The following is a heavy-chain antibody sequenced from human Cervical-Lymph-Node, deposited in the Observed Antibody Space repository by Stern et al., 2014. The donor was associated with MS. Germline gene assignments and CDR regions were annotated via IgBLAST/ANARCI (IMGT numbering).Heavy chain of an antibody. CDR3: ARGYSSGWYAGSDY. J-gene: IGHJ4*02. CDR1: GFSFSDYY. CDR2: ISGSTSYT. D-gene: IGHD6-19*01. Sequence: VQLVESGGGLAKPGGSLRLSCAASGFSFSDYYMSWIRQAPGKGLEWVTYISGSTSYTKYPASVKGRFTLSRDNTKNSLYLQMNSLSAEDTAVYYCARGYSSGWYAGSDYWGQGSLVTVSS. V-gene: IGHV3-11*06.